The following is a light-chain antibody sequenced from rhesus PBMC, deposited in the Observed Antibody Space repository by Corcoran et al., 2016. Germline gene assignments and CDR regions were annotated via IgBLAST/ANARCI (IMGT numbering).Light chain of an antibody. CDR2: EVS. CDR3: EQTLQTPLT. CDR1: QSLLHSNGYTY. J-gene: IGKJ4*01. Sequence: DIVMTQTPLSLSVTPGEPASISCRSSQSLLHSNGYTYLHWYLQKPGQSPQFLIYEVSNRASGVPDRVSGSGAGTDFTLKISRVEAEDVGVYYCEQTLQTPLTFGGGTKVEIK. V-gene: IGKV2-78*01.